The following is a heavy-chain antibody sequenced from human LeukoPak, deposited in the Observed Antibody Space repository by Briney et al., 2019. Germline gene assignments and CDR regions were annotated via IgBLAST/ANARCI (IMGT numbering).Heavy chain of an antibody. Sequence: ASVKVSCKASGYTFTSNYMHWVRQAPGQGLEWMGITNPSGGSTSYAQKFQGRVTMTRDTSASTVYMELSSLTSEDTAVYYCARDSAPSYDSSGSDLGYWGQGTQVTVSS. V-gene: IGHV1-46*01. CDR2: TNPSGGST. D-gene: IGHD3-22*01. CDR3: ARDSAPSYDSSGSDLGY. J-gene: IGHJ4*02. CDR1: GYTFTSNY.